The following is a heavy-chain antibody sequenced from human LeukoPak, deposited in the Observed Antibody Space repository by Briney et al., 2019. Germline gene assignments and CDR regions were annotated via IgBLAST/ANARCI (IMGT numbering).Heavy chain of an antibody. Sequence: GGSLRLSCAASGFTFDDYTMHWVRQAPGKGLEWVSLISWDGGSTYYADSVKGRFTISRDNSKNSLYLQMNSLRTEDTALYYCAKDKGTYSGYDSYFDHWGQGTLVTVSS. CDR2: ISWDGGST. J-gene: IGHJ4*02. V-gene: IGHV3-43*01. CDR3: AKDKGTYSGYDSYFDH. CDR1: GFTFDDYT. D-gene: IGHD5-12*01.